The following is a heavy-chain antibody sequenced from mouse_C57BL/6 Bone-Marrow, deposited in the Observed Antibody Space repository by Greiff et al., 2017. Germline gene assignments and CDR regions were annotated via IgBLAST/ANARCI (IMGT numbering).Heavy chain of an antibody. CDR3: ARIPYYYGSSPWYFDV. CDR2: ISDGGSYP. CDR1: GFTFSSYA. D-gene: IGHD1-1*01. V-gene: IGHV5-4*03. J-gene: IGHJ1*03. Sequence: EVKVVESGGGLVKPGGSLKLSCAASGFTFSSYAMSWVRQTPEKRLEWVATISDGGSYPYYPDNVKGRFTISRDNAKNNLYLQMSHLKSEDTAMYYCARIPYYYGSSPWYFDVWGTGITVTVSS.